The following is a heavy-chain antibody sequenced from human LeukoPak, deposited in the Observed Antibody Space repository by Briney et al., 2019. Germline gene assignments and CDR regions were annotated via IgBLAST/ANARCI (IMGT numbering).Heavy chain of an antibody. D-gene: IGHD6-13*01. CDR1: GFTFSSYW. CDR2: INSDGSST. J-gene: IGHJ4*02. V-gene: IGHV3-74*01. Sequence: GGSLRLSCAASGFTFSSYWMHWVRQAPGKGLVWVSRINSDGSSTSYADSVKGRFTISRDNAKNTLYLQMNSLRAEDTAVYYCARGAAGIPWGPADYWGQGTLVTVSS. CDR3: ARGAAGIPWGPADY.